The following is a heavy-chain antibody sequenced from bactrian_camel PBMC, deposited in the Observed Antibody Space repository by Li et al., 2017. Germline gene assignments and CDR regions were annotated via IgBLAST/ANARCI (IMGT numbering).Heavy chain of an antibody. D-gene: IGHD3*01. J-gene: IGHJ4*01. CDR2: ISTGDGST. V-gene: IGHV3S54*01. CDR1: VYIGSKNF. CDR3: AADDGFAGSWCYVRGFNNKY. Sequence: VQLVESGGGSVQAGGSLRLSCAASVYIGSKNFMAWFRQAPGKEREGVAGISTGDGSTYYAGSVKGRFSISKDNAKRTLYLQVNNLKPEDTATYYCAADDGFAGSWCYVRGFNNKYWGQGTQVTV.